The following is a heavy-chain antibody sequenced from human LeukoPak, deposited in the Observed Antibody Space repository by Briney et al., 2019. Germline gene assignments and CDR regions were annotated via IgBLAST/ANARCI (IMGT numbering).Heavy chain of an antibody. Sequence: GGSLRLSCEASGFTFSSYEMNWVRQAPGKGLEWVSYISSSGSTIYYAEYVKGRFTISRDNAKNSLYLQMNSLRAEDTAVYYCARTAFDDSRWGQGTLVTVSS. CDR2: ISSSGSTI. J-gene: IGHJ4*02. CDR1: GFTFSSYE. D-gene: IGHD3-16*01. CDR3: ARTAFDDSR. V-gene: IGHV3-48*03.